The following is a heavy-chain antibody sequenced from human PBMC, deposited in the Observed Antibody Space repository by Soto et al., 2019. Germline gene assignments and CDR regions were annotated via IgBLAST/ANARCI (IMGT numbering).Heavy chain of an antibody. J-gene: IGHJ4*02. V-gene: IGHV3-33*01. Sequence: GGSLRLSCAASGFTFSSYGMHWVRQAPGKGLEWVAVIWYDGSNKYYADSVKGRFTISRDNSKNTLYLQMNSLRAEDTAVYYCAREADRAYYFDYWGQGTLVTVSS. D-gene: IGHD3-22*01. CDR2: IWYDGSNK. CDR3: AREADRAYYFDY. CDR1: GFTFSSYG.